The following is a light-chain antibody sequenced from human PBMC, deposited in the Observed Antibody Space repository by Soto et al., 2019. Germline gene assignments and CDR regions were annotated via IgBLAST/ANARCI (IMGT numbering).Light chain of an antibody. Sequence: EIVMTQSPATLSVSPGERATLSCRASQSVSSNYLVWYQQKPGQAPTLLIYGASIRAAGIPDRFSGSGSGTDFTLTIRRLEPDDFAVYYCQQYGSSPRTFGQGTKVDI. J-gene: IGKJ1*01. CDR2: GAS. V-gene: IGKV3-20*01. CDR1: QSVSSNY. CDR3: QQYGSSPRT.